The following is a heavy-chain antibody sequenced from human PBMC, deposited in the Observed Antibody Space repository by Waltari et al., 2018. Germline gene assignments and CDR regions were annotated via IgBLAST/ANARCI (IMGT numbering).Heavy chain of an antibody. CDR1: GDSIPGHD. CDR3: ARTSASGGY. CDR2: INGRQMS. J-gene: IGHJ4*02. V-gene: IGHV4-4*09. D-gene: IGHD3-10*01. Sequence: QVQLRESGPGVLKPSETLSRICLVSGDSIPGHDYSWVRQSPGKGLEWIGCINGRQMSHYTYNPSLKSRLNISLDTPNHQFSLKMTSVTAADSAVYFCARTSASGGYWGPGTVVTVSS.